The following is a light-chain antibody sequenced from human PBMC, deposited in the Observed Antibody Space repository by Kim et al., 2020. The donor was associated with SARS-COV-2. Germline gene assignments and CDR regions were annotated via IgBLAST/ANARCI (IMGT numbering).Light chain of an antibody. Sequence: ASTGDRVTITCRASQGISSYLAWYQHKPGKAPKLLIYAASTLQSGVPSRFSGSGSGTDFTLTISCLQSEDFATYYCQQYYSYPPTFGGGTKVDIK. CDR2: AAS. J-gene: IGKJ4*01. V-gene: IGKV1-8*01. CDR3: QQYYSYPPT. CDR1: QGISSY.